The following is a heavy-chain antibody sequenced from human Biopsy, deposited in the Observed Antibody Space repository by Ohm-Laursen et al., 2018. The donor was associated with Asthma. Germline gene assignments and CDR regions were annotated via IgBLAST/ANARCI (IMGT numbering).Heavy chain of an antibody. V-gene: IGHV3-53*01. J-gene: IGHJ4*02. CDR2: IYSGGTS. D-gene: IGHD3-22*01. Sequence: GSLRLSCAASGFAVSRDHMFWVRQAPGKGLEWVSVIYSGGTSHTADPVRGRFTISRDYSKNTLYLQMHSLRAEDTAVYYCARGDSSNWSHYYFDYWGQGTPVTVSS. CDR3: ARGDSSNWSHYYFDY. CDR1: GFAVSRDH.